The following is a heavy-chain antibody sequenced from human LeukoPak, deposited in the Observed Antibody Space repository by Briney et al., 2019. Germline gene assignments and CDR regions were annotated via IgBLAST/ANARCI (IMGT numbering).Heavy chain of an antibody. CDR3: ATHRNVGIAARPTRIYFQH. Sequence: GASVKVSCKVSGYTLTELSMHWVRQAPGKGREWMGGFDPEDGETIYAQKFQGRVTMTEDTSTDTAYMELSSLRSEDTAVYYCATHRNVGIAARPTRIYFQHWGQGTLVTVSS. CDR1: GYTLTELS. CDR2: FDPEDGET. D-gene: IGHD6-6*01. V-gene: IGHV1-24*01. J-gene: IGHJ1*01.